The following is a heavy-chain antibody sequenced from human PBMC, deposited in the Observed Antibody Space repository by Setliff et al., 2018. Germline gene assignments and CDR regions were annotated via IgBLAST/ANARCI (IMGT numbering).Heavy chain of an antibody. D-gene: IGHD1-26*01. CDR1: GFTFSDYY. Sequence: GGSLRFSCAASGFTFSDYYMTWIRQAPGKGLEWVSYISRGGNTIYYADSVKGRFTISRDNARDSLFLQMNTLRAEDTAVYYCAREVVGAPSAFDIWGQGTMVTVSS. CDR2: ISRGGNTI. CDR3: AREVVGAPSAFDI. J-gene: IGHJ3*02. V-gene: IGHV3-11*04.